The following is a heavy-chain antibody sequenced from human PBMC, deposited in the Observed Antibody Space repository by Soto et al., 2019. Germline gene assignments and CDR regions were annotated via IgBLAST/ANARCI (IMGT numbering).Heavy chain of an antibody. V-gene: IGHV4-39*01. CDR3: ASKDYYGSGSQSTRDY. J-gene: IGHJ4*02. CDR2: IYYSGST. Sequence: SETLSLTCTVSGGSISSSSYYWGWIRQPPGKGLEWIGSIYYSGSTYYNPSLKSRVTISVDTSKNQFSLKLSSVTAADTAVYYCASKDYYGSGSQSTRDYWGQGTLVTVSS. D-gene: IGHD3-10*01. CDR1: GGSISSSSYY.